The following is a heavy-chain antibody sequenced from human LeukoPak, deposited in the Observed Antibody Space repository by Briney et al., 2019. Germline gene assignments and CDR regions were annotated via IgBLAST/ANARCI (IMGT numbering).Heavy chain of an antibody. CDR2: IYYSGST. J-gene: IGHJ4*02. Sequence: PSETLSLTCTVAGGSISFYYWSWIRQPPGKGLEGIGYIYYSGSTNYNPSLKSRVPISVDTSKNQFSLKLNSVTAADTAVYYCARQVEMATIYFDYWGQGTLVTVSS. CDR3: ARQVEMATIYFDY. CDR1: GGSISFYY. V-gene: IGHV4-59*08. D-gene: IGHD5-24*01.